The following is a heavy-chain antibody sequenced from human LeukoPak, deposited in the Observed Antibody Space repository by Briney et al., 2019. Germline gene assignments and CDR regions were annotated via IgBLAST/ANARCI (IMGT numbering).Heavy chain of an antibody. Sequence: PGGSLRLSCAVSGFSVSNYYMSWVRQAPGKGLEWISLMRGSGETFYADSVKGRFTISRDDSKNTVYLQMSSLRVEDTAVYFCARDRAATQDWVEFDPCGQGTLVTASS. CDR2: MRGSGET. V-gene: IGHV3-66*03. CDR1: GFSVSNYY. J-gene: IGHJ5*02. D-gene: IGHD2-15*01. CDR3: ARDRAATQDWVEFDP.